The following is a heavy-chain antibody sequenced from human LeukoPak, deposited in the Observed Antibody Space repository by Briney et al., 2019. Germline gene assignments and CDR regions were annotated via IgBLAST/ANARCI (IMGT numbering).Heavy chain of an antibody. Sequence: VASVKVSCKASGYTFTGYYMHWVRQAPGQGLEWMGWTNPNSGGTNYAQKFQGRVTMTRDTSISTAYMELSSLRSEDTAVYYCARGWAHFTMVRGVIPTLAYWGQGTLVTVSS. CDR1: GYTFTGYY. D-gene: IGHD3-10*01. CDR2: TNPNSGGT. CDR3: ARGWAHFTMVRGVIPTLAY. J-gene: IGHJ4*02. V-gene: IGHV1-2*02.